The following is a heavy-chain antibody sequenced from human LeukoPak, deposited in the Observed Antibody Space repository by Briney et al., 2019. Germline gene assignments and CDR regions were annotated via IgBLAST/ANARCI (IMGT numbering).Heavy chain of an antibody. CDR3: ARAEFGSHWRFDY. D-gene: IGHD3-16*01. Sequence: GGSLRHSCAASGCTFSSHNMNWVRRTPGKGLQWLSYISGSGSSIYYADSVKGRFTVSRDDAENSLYLQMNSLRAEDTAVYYCARAEFGSHWRFDYWGQGTLVTVSS. V-gene: IGHV3-48*03. J-gene: IGHJ4*02. CDR1: GCTFSSHN. CDR2: ISGSGSSI.